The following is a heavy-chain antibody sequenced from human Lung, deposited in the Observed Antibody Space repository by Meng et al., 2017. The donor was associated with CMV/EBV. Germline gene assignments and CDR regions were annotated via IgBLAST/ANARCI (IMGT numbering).Heavy chain of an antibody. CDR2: IYYSGST. V-gene: IGHV4-39*01. CDR1: GGSISSSSYY. D-gene: IGHD6-19*01. Sequence: SETXSLXCNVSGGSISSSSYYWGWIRQPPGKGLEWIGSIYYSGSTYYNPSLKSRVTISVDTSKNQFSLKLSSVTAADTAVYYCARTSSSGLTPFDPWGQGXLVTVSS. CDR3: ARTSSSGLTPFDP. J-gene: IGHJ5*02.